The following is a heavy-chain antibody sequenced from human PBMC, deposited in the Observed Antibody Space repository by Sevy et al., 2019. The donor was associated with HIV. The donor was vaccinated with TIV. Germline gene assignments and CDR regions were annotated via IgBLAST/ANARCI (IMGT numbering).Heavy chain of an antibody. CDR2: INSDGSST. D-gene: IGHD2-15*01. Sequence: GGSLRLSCAASGFTFSSYWMHWVRQAPGKGLVWVSRINSDGSSTSYADSVKGRFTISRDNAKNTLYLQMNSLRAEDTAVYYCVRDGYCSGGSCYSPLLYYYYYYMDVWGKGTTVTVSS. J-gene: IGHJ6*03. V-gene: IGHV3-74*01. CDR1: GFTFSSYW. CDR3: VRDGYCSGGSCYSPLLYYYYYYMDV.